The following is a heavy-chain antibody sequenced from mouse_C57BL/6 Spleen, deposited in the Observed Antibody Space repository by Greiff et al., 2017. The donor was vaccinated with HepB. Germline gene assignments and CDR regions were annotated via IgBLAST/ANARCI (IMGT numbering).Heavy chain of an antibody. CDR1: GYTFTSYG. V-gene: IGHV1-81*01. Sequence: QVQLQQPGAELVRPGSSVKLSCKASGYTFTSYGISWVKQRTGQGLEWIGEIYPRSGNTYYNEKFKGKATLTADKSSSTAYMELRSLTSEDSAVYFCARRDSNYDYWGQGTTLTVSS. J-gene: IGHJ2*01. D-gene: IGHD2-5*01. CDR3: ARRDSNYDY. CDR2: IYPRSGNT.